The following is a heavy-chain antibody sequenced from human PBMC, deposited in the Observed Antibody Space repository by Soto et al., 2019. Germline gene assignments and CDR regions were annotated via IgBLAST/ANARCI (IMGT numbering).Heavy chain of an antibody. CDR2: IIPIFGTA. CDR3: ARDGMVRGVLTHSFDY. CDR1: GGTFSSYA. J-gene: IGHJ4*02. V-gene: IGHV1-69*01. D-gene: IGHD3-10*01. Sequence: QVQLVQSGAEVKKPGSSVKVSCKASGGTFSSYAISWVRQAPGQGLEWMGGIIPIFGTANYAQKFQGRVTITADESTSTAYMELNSLRSEDTAVYYCARDGMVRGVLTHSFDYWGQGTLVTVSS.